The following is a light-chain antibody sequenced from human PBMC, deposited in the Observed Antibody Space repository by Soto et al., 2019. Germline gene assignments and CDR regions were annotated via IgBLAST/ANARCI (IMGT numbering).Light chain of an antibody. Sequence: EIVLTQSPGTLSLSPGESATLSCRASQSLSSNYLAWYQQKPGQAPRLLIYGASSRASGIPDRFSGSGSGTDFTLIISSLEPEDFAVYYCQHYGRSAIFTLGPGTTVDIK. CDR1: QSLSSNY. V-gene: IGKV3-20*01. CDR2: GAS. J-gene: IGKJ3*01. CDR3: QHYGRSAIFT.